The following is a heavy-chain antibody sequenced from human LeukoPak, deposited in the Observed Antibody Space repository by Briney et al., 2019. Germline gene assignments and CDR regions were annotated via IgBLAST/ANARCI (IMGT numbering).Heavy chain of an antibody. V-gene: IGHV3-30*02. D-gene: IGHD3-10*01. Sequence: GGSLRLSCAASGFTFSSYGMHWVRQAPGKGLEWVAFIRYDGSNKYYADSVKGRFTISRDNSKNTLYLQMNSLRAEDTAVYYCAKDPGVTMVRGVIGVYFDYWGQGTLVTVSS. CDR2: IRYDGSNK. CDR1: GFTFSSYG. CDR3: AKDPGVTMVRGVIGVYFDY. J-gene: IGHJ4*02.